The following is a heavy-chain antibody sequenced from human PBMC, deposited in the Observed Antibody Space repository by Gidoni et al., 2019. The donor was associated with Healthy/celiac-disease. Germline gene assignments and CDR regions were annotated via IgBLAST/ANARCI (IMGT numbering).Heavy chain of an antibody. J-gene: IGHJ4*02. V-gene: IGHV1-69*04. CDR2: IIPILGIA. CDR3: ARVRDYYDSSGYTYYFDY. D-gene: IGHD3-22*01. CDR1: GGTFSSYA. Sequence: QVQLVQSGAEVKKPGSSVKVSCKASGGTFSSYAISWVRQAPGQGLEWMGRIIPILGIANYAQKFQGRVTITADKSTSTAYMELSSLRSEDTAVYYCARVRDYYDSSGYTYYFDYWGQGTLVTVSS.